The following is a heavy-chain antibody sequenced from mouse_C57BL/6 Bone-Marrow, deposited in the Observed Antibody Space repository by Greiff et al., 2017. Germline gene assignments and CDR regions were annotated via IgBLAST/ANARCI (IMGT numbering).Heavy chain of an antibody. CDR1: GYTFTSYW. D-gene: IGHD1-1*01. J-gene: IGHJ1*03. CDR2: IHPNSGST. CDR3: ATDYYGSSYWYFDV. V-gene: IGHV1-64*01. Sequence: QVQLQQPGAELVKPGASVKLSCKASGYTFTSYWMHWVKQRPGQGLEWIGMIHPNSGSTNYNEKFKSKATLTVDKSSSTAYMQLSSLTSEDSAVYYCATDYYGSSYWYFDVWGTGTTVTVSS.